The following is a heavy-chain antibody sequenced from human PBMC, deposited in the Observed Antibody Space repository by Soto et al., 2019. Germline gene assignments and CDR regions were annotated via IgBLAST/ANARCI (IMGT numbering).Heavy chain of an antibody. J-gene: IGHJ6*03. V-gene: IGHV4-34*01. CDR1: GGSFSGYY. CDR2: INHSGST. Sequence: SETLSLTCAVYGGSFSGYYWSWIRQPPGKGLEWIGEINHSGSTNYNPSLKSRGTISVDTSKNQFSLKLSSVTAADTAVYYCARARTNYYYMDVWGKGTTVTVSS. CDR3: ARARTNYYYMDV.